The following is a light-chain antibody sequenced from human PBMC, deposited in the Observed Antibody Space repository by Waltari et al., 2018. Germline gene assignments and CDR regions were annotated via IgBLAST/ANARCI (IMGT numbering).Light chain of an antibody. Sequence: ELVMTQSPDTLSVSPGERATLPCRASQNIYTNLAWYQQNPGQPPRLLIYRASARASGIPARFSGSGSGTEFTLTISSLQSEDSAVYYCQQYNVWPPITFGQGTRVEIK. CDR2: RAS. V-gene: IGKV3-15*01. CDR1: QNIYTN. CDR3: QQYNVWPPIT. J-gene: IGKJ5*01.